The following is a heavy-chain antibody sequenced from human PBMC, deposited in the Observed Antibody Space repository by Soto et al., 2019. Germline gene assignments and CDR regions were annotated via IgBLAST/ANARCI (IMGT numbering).Heavy chain of an antibody. D-gene: IGHD3-3*01. CDR1: GYTFTGYY. J-gene: IGHJ4*02. V-gene: IGHV1-2*02. CDR2: INPNSGGT. Sequence: GASVKVSCKASGYTFTGYYMHWVRQAPGQGLEWMGWINPNSGGTNYAQKFQGRVTMTRDTSISTAYMELSRLRSDDTAVYYCARDVEDYDFWSGLNYWGQGTLVTAPQ. CDR3: ARDVEDYDFWSGLNY.